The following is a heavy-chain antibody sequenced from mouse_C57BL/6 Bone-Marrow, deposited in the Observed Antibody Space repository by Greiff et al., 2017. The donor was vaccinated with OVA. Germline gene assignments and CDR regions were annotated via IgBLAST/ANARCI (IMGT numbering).Heavy chain of an antibody. CDR3: ARKDTTVVPPWFAY. Sequence: EVQGVESGGGLVKPGGSLKLSCAASGFTFSSYAMSWVRQTPEKRLEWVATISDGGSYTYYPDNVKGRFTISRDNAKNNLYLQMSHLKSEDSAIYYCARKDTTVVPPWFAYWGQGTLVTVSA. CDR2: ISDGGSYT. CDR1: GFTFSSYA. V-gene: IGHV5-4*01. D-gene: IGHD1-1*01. J-gene: IGHJ3*01.